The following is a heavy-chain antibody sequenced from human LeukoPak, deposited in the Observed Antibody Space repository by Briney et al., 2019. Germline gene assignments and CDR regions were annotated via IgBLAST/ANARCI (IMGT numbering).Heavy chain of an antibody. J-gene: IGHJ4*02. Sequence: GRSLRLSCAASGFSFEAYGMCWVRQAPGKGLEWVSGITWSSDDMAYADSVKGRFTISRDNAKNCLYLQMNSLTVEDTALYYCTRVTSWRTGFDYWGQGTLVTVSS. V-gene: IGHV3-9*01. CDR2: ITWSSDDM. D-gene: IGHD1-1*01. CDR1: GFSFEAYG. CDR3: TRVTSWRTGFDY.